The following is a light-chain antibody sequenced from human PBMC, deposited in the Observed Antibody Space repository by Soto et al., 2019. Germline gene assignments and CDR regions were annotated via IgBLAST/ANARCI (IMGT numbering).Light chain of an antibody. V-gene: IGKV1-39*01. J-gene: IGKJ2*01. CDR2: AAS. CDR1: QSISSY. Sequence: DIQMTQSPSSLSASVGDRVTITCRSSQSISSYLNWYQQKPGKAPKVLIYAASSLQSGVPSRLSGSGSGTDFTLTISSLQPEAFATYYCQQSYSTPYTFGQGTKREI. CDR3: QQSYSTPYT.